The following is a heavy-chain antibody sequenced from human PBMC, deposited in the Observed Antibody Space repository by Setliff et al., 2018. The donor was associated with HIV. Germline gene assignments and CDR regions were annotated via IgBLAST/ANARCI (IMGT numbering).Heavy chain of an antibody. V-gene: IGHV4-30-4*01. CDR2: ISNSGTA. D-gene: IGHD3-10*01. CDR1: GGSIGTSDYH. CDR3: ARGRITMVRGVIMGLDY. Sequence: SETLSLTCTVSGGSIGTSDYHWSWIRQPPGQGLEYIGQISNSGTAYYTPSLKSRLIMSIDTSKNQFSLKLNSMTAADTAVYFCARGRITMVRGVIMGLDYWGQGTLVTVSS. J-gene: IGHJ4*02.